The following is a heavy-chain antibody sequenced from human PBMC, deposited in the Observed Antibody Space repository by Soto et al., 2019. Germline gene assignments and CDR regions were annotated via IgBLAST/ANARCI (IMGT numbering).Heavy chain of an antibody. V-gene: IGHV1-2*02. D-gene: IGHD5-18*01. CDR2: INPNSGGT. CDR1: GYTFSGYS. J-gene: IGHJ4*02. CDR3: AKDINIYGYITPNDY. Sequence: SVKVSCTASGYTFSGYSMHWVRQAPGQGLEWMGWINPNSGGTNYAQKFQGRVTISRDNSKNTLYLQMNSLRAEDTAVYYCAKDINIYGYITPNDYWGQGTLVTVSS.